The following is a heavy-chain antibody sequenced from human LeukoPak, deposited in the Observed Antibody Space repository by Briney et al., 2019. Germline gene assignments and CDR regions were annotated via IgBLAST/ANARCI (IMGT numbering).Heavy chain of an antibody. V-gene: IGHV3-23*01. CDR3: VRGITTPDC. CDR1: GFTLSSYA. CDR2: ITRGGGT. J-gene: IGHJ4*02. D-gene: IGHD3-3*01. Sequence: GGSLRLSCAPSGFTLSSYAMTWVRQAPGEGLEWVSGITRGGGTYYADSVKGRFTTSRDNSKNTLYLHMSSLRAEDTAVYYCVRGITTPDCWGQGTLVTVSS.